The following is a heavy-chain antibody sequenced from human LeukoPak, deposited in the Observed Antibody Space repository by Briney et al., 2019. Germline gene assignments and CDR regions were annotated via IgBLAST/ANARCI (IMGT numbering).Heavy chain of an antibody. J-gene: IGHJ5*02. CDR1: GFIFSDYY. V-gene: IGHV3-11*01. Sequence: GGSLRLSCAASGFIFSDYYMSWIRQAPGKGLEWISYISRGGDTIYYADSVKGRFTLSRDNAKDSLFLQMTNLRGEDTAIYYWPRDLNGWVDNWGQGTLVTVSS. CDR2: ISRGGDTI. D-gene: IGHD1-1*01. CDR3: PRDLNGWVDN.